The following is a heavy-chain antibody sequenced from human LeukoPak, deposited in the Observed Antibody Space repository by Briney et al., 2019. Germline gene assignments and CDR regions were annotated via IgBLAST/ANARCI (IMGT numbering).Heavy chain of an antibody. Sequence: ASVTVSCKASGYTFTGYYMHWVRQAPGQGLEWMGWINPNSGGTNYPQKFQGRVTITRDTSISTAYMELSRLRSDDTAVYYCARKPTNSWSHFHPPKGTNWFDPWGQGTLVTVSS. D-gene: IGHD6-13*01. CDR2: INPNSGGT. V-gene: IGHV1-2*02. J-gene: IGHJ5*02. CDR1: GYTFTGYY. CDR3: ARKPTNSWSHFHPPKGTNWFDP.